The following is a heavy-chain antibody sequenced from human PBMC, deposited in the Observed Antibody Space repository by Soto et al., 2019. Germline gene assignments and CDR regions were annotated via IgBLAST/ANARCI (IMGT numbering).Heavy chain of an antibody. CDR2: INPAIGGT. CDR1: GYAFSSDF. D-gene: IGHD2-21*01. CDR3: AREVNTVTILYHTDDCGGVDV. J-gene: IGHJ6*02. Sequence: QVQLVQSGAEVKKPGASVKVSCKASGYAFSSDFIHWVRQAPGQGLEWMGMINPAIGGTTYAHNLQGRIAVTRDMSTGTVYMELSSLTSADTAIYYCAREVNTVTILYHTDDCGGVDVGGHGSAVIASS. V-gene: IGHV1-46*04.